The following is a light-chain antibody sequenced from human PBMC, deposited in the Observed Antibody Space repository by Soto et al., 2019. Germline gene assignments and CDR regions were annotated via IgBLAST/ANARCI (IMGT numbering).Light chain of an antibody. CDR3: SSYTTGNSRQIV. CDR1: SSDVGGYNY. V-gene: IGLV2-14*03. J-gene: IGLJ1*01. Sequence: QSALTQPASVSGSPGQSITISCTGTSSDVGGYNYVSWYQHHPGKAPKLIIYDVTNRPSGVSNPFSVSKSGNTASLTISGLQPEDEADYYYSSYTTGNSRQIVFGTGTKLTVL. CDR2: DVT.